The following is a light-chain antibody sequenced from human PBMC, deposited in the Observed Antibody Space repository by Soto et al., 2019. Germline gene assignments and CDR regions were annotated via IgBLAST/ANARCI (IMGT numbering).Light chain of an antibody. CDR1: HNIINL. Sequence: DIQMTQSPSTRSSSVGYGGTITCRSSHNIINLLAWYQQRPGKAPKFLIYGASSLEGGVPSRFSGSGSGTEFPLTISSLQPDDFETYYCQQYSSHPKTFGQGTKVDIK. V-gene: IGKV1-5*01. CDR3: QQYSSHPKT. CDR2: GAS. J-gene: IGKJ1*01.